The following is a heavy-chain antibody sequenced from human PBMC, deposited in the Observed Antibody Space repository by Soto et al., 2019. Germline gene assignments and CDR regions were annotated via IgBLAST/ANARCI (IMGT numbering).Heavy chain of an antibody. CDR2: ISAYNGVT. Sequence: QVQLVQSGAEVVEPGASVKVSCKASGYTFTSYGISWVRQAPGQGLEWMGWISAYNGVTTYAQKFQGRVTLTTETSTSTAYMEVRSLRSDDTAVYYCARDGEGRGRFDYWGQGALVTVSS. CDR1: GYTFTSYG. CDR3: ARDGEGRGRFDY. D-gene: IGHD3-10*01. V-gene: IGHV1-18*01. J-gene: IGHJ4*02.